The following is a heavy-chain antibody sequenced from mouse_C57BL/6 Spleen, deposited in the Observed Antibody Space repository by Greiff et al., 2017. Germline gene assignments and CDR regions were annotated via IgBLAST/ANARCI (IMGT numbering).Heavy chain of an antibody. J-gene: IGHJ4*01. CDR2: INPSSGYT. CDR1: GYTFTSYT. CDR3: ASSLTGTDYAMDY. Sequence: VQLQQSGAELARPGASVKMSCKASGYTFTSYTMHWVKQRPGQGLEWIGYINPSSGYTKYNQKVKDKATLTADKSSSTAYMQLSSLTSEDSAVYYCASSLTGTDYAMDYWGQGTSVTVSS. D-gene: IGHD4-1*01. V-gene: IGHV1-4*01.